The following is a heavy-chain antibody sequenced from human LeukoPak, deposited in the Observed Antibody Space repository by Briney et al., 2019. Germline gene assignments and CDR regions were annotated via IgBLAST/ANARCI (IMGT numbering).Heavy chain of an antibody. CDR1: GFTVSSNY. V-gene: IGHV3-30-3*01. CDR3: ARYRTGSVRCFDY. Sequence: PGGSLRLSCAASGFTVSSNYMTWVRQAPGKGLEWVAVISYDGSNKYYADSVKGRFTISRDNAKNSLYLQMNSLIAEDTAVYYCARYRTGSVRCFDYWGQGTLVTVSS. D-gene: IGHD6-19*01. CDR2: ISYDGSNK. J-gene: IGHJ4*02.